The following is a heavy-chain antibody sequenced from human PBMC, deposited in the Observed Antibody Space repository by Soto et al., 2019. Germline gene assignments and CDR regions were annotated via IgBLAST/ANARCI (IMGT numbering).Heavy chain of an antibody. D-gene: IGHD3-3*01. CDR2: IYYSGST. Sequence: SETLSLTCTVSGGSISSYYWSWIRQPPGKGLEWIGYIYYSGSTNYNPSLESRVTISVDTSKNQFSLKLSSVTAADTAVYYCARTRITSFGVVIGPLYYFDYWGQGTPVTVSS. J-gene: IGHJ4*02. CDR1: GGSISSYY. V-gene: IGHV4-59*01. CDR3: ARTRITSFGVVIGPLYYFDY.